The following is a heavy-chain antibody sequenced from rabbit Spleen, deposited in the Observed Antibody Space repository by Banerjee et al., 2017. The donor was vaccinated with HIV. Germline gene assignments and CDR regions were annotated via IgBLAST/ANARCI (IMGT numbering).Heavy chain of an antibody. V-gene: IGHV1S40*01. CDR1: GFDLSSHYY. CDR3: ARDAGTSFSTYGMDL. CDR2: AYAGSSGST. Sequence: QSLEESGGDLVKPGASLTLTCTASGFDLSSHYYICWVRQAPGKGLEWIACAYAGSSGSTYSATWAKGRFTISKTSSTTVTLQMTSLTAADTATYFCARDAGTSFSTYGMDLWGQGTLVTVS. J-gene: IGHJ6*01. D-gene: IGHD8-1*01.